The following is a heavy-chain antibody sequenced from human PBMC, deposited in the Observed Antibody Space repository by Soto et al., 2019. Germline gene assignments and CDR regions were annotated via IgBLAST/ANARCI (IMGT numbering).Heavy chain of an antibody. CDR1: GGSISSSSYY. CDR2: IYYSGST. J-gene: IGHJ4*02. D-gene: IGHD3-10*01. CDR3: ASLEWFGELSNY. Sequence: SETLSLTCTVSGGSISSSSYYWVWIRQPPGKGLEWIGSIYYSGSTYYNPSLKSRVTTSVDTSKNQFSLKLSSVTAADTAVYYCASLEWFGELSNYWGQGTLVTVSS. V-gene: IGHV4-39*01.